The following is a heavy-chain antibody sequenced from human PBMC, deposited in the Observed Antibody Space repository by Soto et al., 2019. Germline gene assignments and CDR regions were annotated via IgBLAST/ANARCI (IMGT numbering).Heavy chain of an antibody. D-gene: IGHD5-12*01. CDR2: IYYSGST. CDR1: GGSLSSGGSY. V-gene: IGHV4-31*03. Sequence: SETLSLTCTVSGGSLSSGGSYWSWIRQHPGKGLEWIGYIYYSGSTYYNPSLKSRVTISVDTSKNQFSLKLSSVTAADTAVYYCARGRVEMATRDAFDIWGQGTMVTVSS. J-gene: IGHJ3*02. CDR3: ARGRVEMATRDAFDI.